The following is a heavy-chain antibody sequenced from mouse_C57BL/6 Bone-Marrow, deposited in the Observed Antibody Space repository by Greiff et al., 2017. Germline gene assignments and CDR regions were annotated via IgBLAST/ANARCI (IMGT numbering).Heavy chain of an antibody. CDR2: INPSSGYT. V-gene: IGHV1-7*01. Sequence: QVQLQQSGAELAKPGASVKLSCKASGYTFTSYWMHWVKQRPGQGLEWIGYINPSSGYTKYTQKFKDKATLTADKSSSTAYMQLSSLPYEDSAVYCCARSRVLRDAMDYWGQGTSVTVSS. CDR1: GYTFTSYW. CDR3: ARSRVLRDAMDY. J-gene: IGHJ4*01. D-gene: IGHD3-3*01.